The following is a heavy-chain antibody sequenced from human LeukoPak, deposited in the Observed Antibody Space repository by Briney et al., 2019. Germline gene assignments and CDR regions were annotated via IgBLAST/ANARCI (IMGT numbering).Heavy chain of an antibody. CDR2: ISGSGGST. J-gene: IGHJ4*02. Sequence: PGGSLRLSCAASGFTFSSYAMSWVRQAPGKGLEWVSAISGSGGSTYYADSVKGRFTISRDNSKNTLYLQMNSLRAEDTAVYYCAKDRFYCSSTSRYIDRFDYWGQGTLVTVSS. CDR3: AKDRFYCSSTSRYIDRFDY. CDR1: GFTFSSYA. D-gene: IGHD2-2*02. V-gene: IGHV3-23*01.